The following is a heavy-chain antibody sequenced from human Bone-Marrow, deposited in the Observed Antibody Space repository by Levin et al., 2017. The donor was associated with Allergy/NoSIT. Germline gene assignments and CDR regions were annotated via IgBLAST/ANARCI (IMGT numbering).Heavy chain of an antibody. Sequence: GASVKVSCATSGFTFSNYWMHWVRQAPGKGLVWVARINEGGTFITYADSVKGRFTISRDNARNTLYLQMHSLRVEDTAVYYCVRDCARCSSPGDDFEFWGQGTLVTVSS. D-gene: IGHD2-2*01. CDR3: VRDCARCSSPGDDFEF. CDR2: INEGGTFI. J-gene: IGHJ4*02. V-gene: IGHV3-74*03. CDR1: GFTFSNYW.